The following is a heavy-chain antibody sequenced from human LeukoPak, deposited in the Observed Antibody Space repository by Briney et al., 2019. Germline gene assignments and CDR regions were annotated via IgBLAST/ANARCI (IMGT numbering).Heavy chain of an antibody. Sequence: ASVKVSCKASGYTFTSYGISWVRQAPGQGLEWRGWISAYNGNTNYAQKLQGRVTMTTDTSTSTAYMELRSLRSDDTAVYYRASRFGYYYDSSGYSIWGQGTLVTVSS. J-gene: IGHJ4*02. CDR2: ISAYNGNT. CDR1: GYTFTSYG. V-gene: IGHV1-18*01. CDR3: ASRFGYYYDSSGYSI. D-gene: IGHD3-22*01.